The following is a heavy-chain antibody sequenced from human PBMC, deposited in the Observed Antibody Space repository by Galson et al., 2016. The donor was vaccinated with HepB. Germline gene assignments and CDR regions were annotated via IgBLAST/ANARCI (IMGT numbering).Heavy chain of an antibody. V-gene: IGHV3-64D*06. CDR2: INDNGGTT. Sequence: SLRLSCAASGFTFSSYAMHWVRQAPGKGLEYVSGINDNGGTTHYADFVKGRSTISRDNSKNTVYLQISSLRPEDTAVYKCVKDRRGTDSFDDWGQGTVVTVSS. J-gene: IGHJ4*02. CDR3: VKDRRGTDSFDD. D-gene: IGHD3-16*01. CDR1: GFTFSSYA.